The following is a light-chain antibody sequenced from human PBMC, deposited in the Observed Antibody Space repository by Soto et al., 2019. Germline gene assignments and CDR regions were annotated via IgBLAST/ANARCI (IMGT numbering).Light chain of an antibody. CDR3: QQYFRPWT. CDR1: QRVLYSSNNKNY. V-gene: IGKV4-1*01. CDR2: WAS. J-gene: IGKJ1*01. Sequence: DIVMTQSPDSLAVSLGERATINCKSSQRVLYSSNNKNYLAWYQQKPGQTTKLLIYWASTLESGVPDRFSGIGSGTDFTLPISRLQAEDVAFYYCQQYFRPWTFGQGTKLEIK.